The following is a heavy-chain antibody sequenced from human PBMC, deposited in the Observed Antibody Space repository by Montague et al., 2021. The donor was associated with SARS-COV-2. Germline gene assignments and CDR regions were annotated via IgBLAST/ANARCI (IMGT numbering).Heavy chain of an antibody. CDR1: GGSISSGSYY. CDR3: AGPGGYCTGGSCYYVY. Sequence: TLSLNCTVSGGSISSGSYYWSWIRQPAGKGLEWIGRIYTSGSTNYNPSLKSRVTISVDTSKNQFSLKLSSVTAADMAVYYCAGPGGYCTGGSCYYVYWGQGTLVTVSS. V-gene: IGHV4-61*02. J-gene: IGHJ4*02. CDR2: IYTSGST. D-gene: IGHD2-15*01.